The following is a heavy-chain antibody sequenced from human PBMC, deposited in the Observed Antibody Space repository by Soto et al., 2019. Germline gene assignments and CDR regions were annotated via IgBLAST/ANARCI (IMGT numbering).Heavy chain of an antibody. CDR2: IGTQHDA. D-gene: IGHD1-1*01. CDR3: DRPGFYWNGGGGWLDP. CDR1: GLTFSAYD. V-gene: IGHV3-13*01. J-gene: IGHJ5*02. Sequence: VQLVESGGGLVQPGGSLRLSCAASGLTFSAYDMHWVRQATGKGLEWVAAIGTQHDAYYPDSVKGRFTISRENAKHSLVLEMDSLRAGHPAVYYWDRPGFYWNGGGGWLDPWGQGTLVTVSS.